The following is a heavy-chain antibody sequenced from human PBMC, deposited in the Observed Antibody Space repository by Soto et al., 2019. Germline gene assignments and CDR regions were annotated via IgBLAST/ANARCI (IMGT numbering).Heavy chain of an antibody. V-gene: IGHV4-39*01. CDR1: GDSINYRTYY. J-gene: IGHJ4*02. CDR3: ARHLSYGDHALLY. D-gene: IGHD4-17*01. CDR2: VYFTGST. Sequence: QLHLRESGPGLVKPSETLSLTCTVSGDSINYRTYYWGWVRQPPGKGLEFIGSVYFTGSTSYNPSLQSRVTIYVDTAENQFSLKQASVTAADTAVYYCARHLSYGDHALLYWGQGILVTVSS.